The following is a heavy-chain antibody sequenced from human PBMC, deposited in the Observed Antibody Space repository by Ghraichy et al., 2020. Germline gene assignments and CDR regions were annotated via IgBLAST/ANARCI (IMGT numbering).Heavy chain of an antibody. V-gene: IGHV3-48*04. CDR3: ARDKYSGSYPYYSYYGMDF. CDR2: ISSSSSTI. J-gene: IGHJ6*02. Sequence: GGSLRLSCAASGFTFSSYSMNWVRQAPGKGLEWVSYISSSSSTIYYADSVKGRFTISSDNAKDSLYLQMNSLRAEDTAVYYCARDKYSGSYPYYSYYGMDFWAQETTVTFSS. CDR1: GFTFSSYS. D-gene: IGHD1-26*01.